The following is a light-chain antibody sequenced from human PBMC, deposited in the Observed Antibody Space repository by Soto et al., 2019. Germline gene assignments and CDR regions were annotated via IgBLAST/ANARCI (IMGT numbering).Light chain of an antibody. CDR2: AAS. CDR1: ESIDNW. J-gene: IGKJ1*01. V-gene: IGKV1-5*01. CDR3: QQYQIDWT. Sequence: DIQMTQSPSTLSASAGDTVTITCRASESIDNWLAWYQQKPGKAPKLLLFAASTLVGGVPSRFSGSGSGTEFTLTISSLQPDDFATYYCQQYQIDWTFGQGTKVDIK.